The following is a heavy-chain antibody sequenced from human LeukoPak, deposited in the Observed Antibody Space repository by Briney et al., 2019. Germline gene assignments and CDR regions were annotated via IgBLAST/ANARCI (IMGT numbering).Heavy chain of an antibody. Sequence: GGSLRLSCAASGFTFSSYAMSWVRQAPGKGVEWVSAISGSGGGTYYADSVKGRFTISRENSKNTLYLQMNSLRAEDTAVYYCANEEPLYDYVWGSYLDYWGQGTLVTVSS. D-gene: IGHD3-16*01. CDR3: ANEEPLYDYVWGSYLDY. CDR1: GFTFSSYA. J-gene: IGHJ4*02. V-gene: IGHV3-23*01. CDR2: ISGSGGGT.